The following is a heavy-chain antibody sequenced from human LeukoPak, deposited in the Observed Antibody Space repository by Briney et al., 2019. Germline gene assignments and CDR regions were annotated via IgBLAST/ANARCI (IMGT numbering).Heavy chain of an antibody. D-gene: IGHD5-12*01. Sequence: PSETLSLTCTVSGGSISTYYWSWIRQPPGKGLEWIGYIHYSGTTNYNPSLKNRVTISLDTSKNQFFLNLSSVTAADTAVYYCARMGGYSGYATHWGQGTLVTVSS. CDR3: ARMGGYSGYATH. J-gene: IGHJ4*02. CDR1: GGSISTYY. CDR2: IHYSGTT. V-gene: IGHV4-59*08.